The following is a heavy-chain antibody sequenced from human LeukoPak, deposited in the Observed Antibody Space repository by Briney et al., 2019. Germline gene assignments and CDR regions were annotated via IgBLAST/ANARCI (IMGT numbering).Heavy chain of an antibody. CDR1: GFTFSSYA. Sequence: GGSLRLSCAASGFTFSSYAMSWVRQAPGKGLEWVSAISGSGGSTYYADSVKGRFTISRDNAKNSLYLQMNSLRAEDTAVYYCARDGMDYDSSFDYWGQGTLVTVSS. D-gene: IGHD3-22*01. CDR3: ARDGMDYDSSFDY. V-gene: IGHV3-23*01. CDR2: ISGSGGST. J-gene: IGHJ4*02.